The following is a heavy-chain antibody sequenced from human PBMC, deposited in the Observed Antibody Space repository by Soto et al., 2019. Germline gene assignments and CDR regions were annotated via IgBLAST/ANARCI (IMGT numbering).Heavy chain of an antibody. V-gene: IGHV4-31*03. CDR3: ARAGDSSGYSYYYYGMDV. Sequence: PSETLSLTCTVSGGSISSGGYYWSWIRQHPGKGLEWIGYIYYSGSTYYNPSLKSRVTISVDTSKNQFSLKLSSVTAADTAVYYCARAGDSSGYSYYYYGMDVWGQGTTVTVSS. CDR2: IYYSGST. J-gene: IGHJ6*02. D-gene: IGHD3-22*01. CDR1: GGSISSGGYY.